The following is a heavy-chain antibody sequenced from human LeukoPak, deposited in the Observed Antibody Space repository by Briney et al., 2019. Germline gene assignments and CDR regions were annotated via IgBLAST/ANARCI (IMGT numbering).Heavy chain of an antibody. D-gene: IGHD3-3*01. CDR2: ISNSGSTI. V-gene: IGHV3-11*01. CDR3: ARKRGYDFWSGSSDAFDI. Sequence: GGSLRLSCAASGFTFSDYYMNWIRQAPGKGLEWVSYISNSGSTIYYADSVKGRFTISRDNAENSVYLQMDSLRAEDTGVYYCARKRGYDFWSGSSDAFDIWGQGTMVTVSS. CDR1: GFTFSDYY. J-gene: IGHJ3*02.